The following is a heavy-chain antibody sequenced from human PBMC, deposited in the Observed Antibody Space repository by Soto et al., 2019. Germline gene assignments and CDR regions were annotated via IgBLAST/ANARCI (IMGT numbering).Heavy chain of an antibody. V-gene: IGHV1-8*01. D-gene: IGHD3-3*01. J-gene: IGHJ4*02. CDR1: GYTFTSYD. CDR2: MNPNSGNT. CDR3: ARAPAYYDFWSGYQQSFFDY. Sequence: ASVKVSCKASGYTFTSYDINWVRQATGQGLEWMGWMNPNSGNTGYAQKFQGGVTMTRNTSISTAYMELSSLRSEDTAVYYCARAPAYYDFWSGYQQSFFDYWGQGTLVTVSS.